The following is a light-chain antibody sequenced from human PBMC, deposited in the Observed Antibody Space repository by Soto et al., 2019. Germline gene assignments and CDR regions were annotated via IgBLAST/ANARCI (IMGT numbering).Light chain of an antibody. CDR3: LQAGAFPLT. J-gene: IGKJ1*01. CDR1: QDIYAL. CDR2: TAS. Sequence: DIQMTQSPSSLSASVGDRVTITCRASQDIYALLAWYQQKPGKAPKLLIHTASNLQSGVPSRFSGSGSGTDFTLTISSLQPEDFATYYCLQAGAFPLTLGQGTNVEIK. V-gene: IGKV1-12*01.